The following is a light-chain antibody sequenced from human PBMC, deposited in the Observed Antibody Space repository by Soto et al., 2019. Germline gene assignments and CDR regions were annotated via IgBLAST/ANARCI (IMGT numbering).Light chain of an antibody. V-gene: IGKV3-20*01. CDR1: QSVSSSY. CDR3: QQYGSSPVT. CDR2: GAS. J-gene: IGKJ3*01. Sequence: ESVLTQSPGTLSMSPGERATLSCRASQSVSSSYSAWYQQKPDQAPRLLIYGASSRPTGIPDRFSGSGSATDFTLTISSLEPEDLALYYCQQYGSSPVTFGPGTKVDIK.